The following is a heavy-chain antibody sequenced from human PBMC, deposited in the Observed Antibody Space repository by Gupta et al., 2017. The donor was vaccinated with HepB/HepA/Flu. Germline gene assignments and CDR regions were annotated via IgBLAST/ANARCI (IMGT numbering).Heavy chain of an antibody. CDR3: ATKSRIQLWLHYYGMDV. J-gene: IGHJ6*02. CDR1: GYTFTSYD. V-gene: IGHV1-8*01. CDR2: MNPNSGNT. D-gene: IGHD5-18*01. Sequence: QVQLVQSGAEVKKPGASVKVSCKASGYTFTSYDINWVRQATGQGLEWMGWMNPNSGNTGYAQKFQGRVTMTRNTSISTAYMELSSLRSEDTAVYYCATKSRIQLWLHYYGMDVWGQGTTVTVSS.